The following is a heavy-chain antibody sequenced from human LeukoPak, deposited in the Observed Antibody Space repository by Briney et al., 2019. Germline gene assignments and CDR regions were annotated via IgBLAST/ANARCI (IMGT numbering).Heavy chain of an antibody. CDR2: IGIDSGNT. J-gene: IGHJ4*02. V-gene: IGHV3-48*01. CDR1: GFTFSDYS. D-gene: IGHD5-24*01. CDR3: ARDYKYAFDN. Sequence: GGSLRLSCAASGFTFSDYSMNWVRQAPGKGLEWISYIGIDSGNTNYADSVKGRFTISGDKAKNSLYLQMNSLRVEDTAVYYCARDYKYAFDNWGQGTLITVSS.